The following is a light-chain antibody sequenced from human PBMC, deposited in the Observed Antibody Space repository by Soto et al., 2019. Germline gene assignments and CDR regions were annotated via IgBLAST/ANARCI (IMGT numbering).Light chain of an antibody. Sequence: DVVMTQSPLSLPVPPGEPASISCRSSQPLLHSNGFNYLDWYLQRPGQSPQLLIFLGSTRASGVPDRFSGSGSGTDFTLKISRVEAEDVGVYYCMQALQSPRTFGQGNKLDIK. CDR1: QPLLHSNGFNY. V-gene: IGKV2-28*01. CDR3: MQALQSPRT. CDR2: LGS. J-gene: IGKJ2*02.